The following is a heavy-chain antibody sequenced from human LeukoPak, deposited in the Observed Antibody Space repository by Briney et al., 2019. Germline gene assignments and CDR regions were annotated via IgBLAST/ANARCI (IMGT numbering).Heavy chain of an antibody. D-gene: IGHD6-13*01. CDR2: ISGSGGST. J-gene: IGHJ4*02. CDR3: AKVGTYSSSWGSLFDY. CDR1: GFTFSSYA. Sequence: GGSLRLSCAASGFTFSSYAMSWVRQAPGKGLEWVSAISGSGGSTYYADSVKGRFTISRDNSKNTLYLQMNSLRAEDTAVYYCAKVGTYSSSWGSLFDYWGQGTLVTVSS. V-gene: IGHV3-23*01.